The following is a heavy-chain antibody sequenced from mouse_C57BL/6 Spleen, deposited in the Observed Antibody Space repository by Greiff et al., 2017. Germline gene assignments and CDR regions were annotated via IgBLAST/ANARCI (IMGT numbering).Heavy chain of an antibody. CDR2: IDPSDSET. D-gene: IGHD1-3*01. V-gene: IGHV1-52*01. CDR3: SIPIYDNYAMDY. J-gene: IGHJ4*01. CDR1: GYTFTSYW. Sequence: VQLQQPGAELVRPGSSVKLSCKASGYTFTSYWMHWVKQRPIQGLEWIGNIDPSDSETHYNQQFKDKATLTVDKSSSTAYMQLSSLTSEDSAVYYCSIPIYDNYAMDYWGQGTSVTVSS.